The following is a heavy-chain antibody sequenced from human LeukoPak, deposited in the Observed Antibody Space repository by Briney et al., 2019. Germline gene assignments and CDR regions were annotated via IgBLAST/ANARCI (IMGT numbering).Heavy chain of an antibody. Sequence: ASVKVPCKASGYTFSGYHMHWVRQAPGQGLEWMGWINPNSGATNYAQKFQGRVTMTRDTSINTAHMELSRLGSDDTAVYYCARDQQGNWFDPWGQGTLVTVSS. CDR2: INPNSGAT. J-gene: IGHJ5*02. V-gene: IGHV1-2*02. D-gene: IGHD6-13*01. CDR1: GYTFSGYH. CDR3: ARDQQGNWFDP.